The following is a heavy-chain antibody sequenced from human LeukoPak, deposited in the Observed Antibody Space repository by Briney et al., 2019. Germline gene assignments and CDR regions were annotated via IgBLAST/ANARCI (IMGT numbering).Heavy chain of an antibody. V-gene: IGHV3-7*01. CDR1: GFTFSNYW. CDR2: IKQDGSEK. D-gene: IGHD3-10*01. J-gene: IGHJ4*02. Sequence: GGSLRLSCAASGFTFSNYWMSWVRQAPGKGLEWVASIKQDGSEKYYVDSVKGRFTISRDNAKNSLYLQMNSLRAEDTAVYYCARSRGPGGYFDYWGQGTLVTVSS. CDR3: ARSRGPGGYFDY.